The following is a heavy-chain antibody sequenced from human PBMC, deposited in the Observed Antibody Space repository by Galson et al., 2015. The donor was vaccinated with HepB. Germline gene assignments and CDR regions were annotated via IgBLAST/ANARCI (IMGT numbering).Heavy chain of an antibody. Sequence: SLRLSCTASGFTASGFAFSYYTMNWVRQAPGRGLEWVSSISGTSTYIYYADSLKGRFTVSRDNAKNSLFLQLNSLRDEDTALYYCARKGYSGYVPLDAFDVWGQGTMVTVSS. V-gene: IGHV3-21*01. CDR1: GFTASGFAFSYYT. D-gene: IGHD5-12*01. CDR2: ISGTSTYI. J-gene: IGHJ3*01. CDR3: ARKGYSGYVPLDAFDV.